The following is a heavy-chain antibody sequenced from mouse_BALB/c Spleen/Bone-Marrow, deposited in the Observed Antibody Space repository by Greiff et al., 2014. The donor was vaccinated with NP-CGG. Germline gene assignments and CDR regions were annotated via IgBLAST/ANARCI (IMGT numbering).Heavy chain of an antibody. J-gene: IGHJ4*01. CDR2: ISSGSSTI. CDR3: TRSGTLGAMDY. V-gene: IGHV5-17*02. D-gene: IGHD3-3*01. CDR1: GFTFSSFG. Sequence: EVKLMESGGGLVQSGGSRKLSCAASGFTFSSFGMHWVRQAPEKGLEWVAYISSGSSTIYYADTMKGRFTISRDNPKNTLFLQMTSLRSEDTAMYYCTRSGTLGAMDYWGQGTSVTVSS.